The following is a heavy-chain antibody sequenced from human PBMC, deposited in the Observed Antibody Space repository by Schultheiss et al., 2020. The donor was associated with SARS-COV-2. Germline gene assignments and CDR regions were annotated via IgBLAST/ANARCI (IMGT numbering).Heavy chain of an antibody. CDR3: AREGGWFDP. V-gene: IGHV4-59*11. CDR1: GGSITSHY. J-gene: IGHJ5*02. CDR2: IYSSGVT. D-gene: IGHD3-16*01. Sequence: SQTLSLTCTVSGGSITSHYWSWIRQPPGKGLEWIGYIYSSGVTKYNPSLKSRVTISVDTSKNQFSLKLSSVTAADTAVYYCAREGGWFDPWGQGTLVTVSS.